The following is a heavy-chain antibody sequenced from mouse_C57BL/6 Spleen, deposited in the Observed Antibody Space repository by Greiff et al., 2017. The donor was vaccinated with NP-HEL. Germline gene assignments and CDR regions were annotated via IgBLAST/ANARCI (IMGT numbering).Heavy chain of an antibody. D-gene: IGHD3-2*02. V-gene: IGHV5-6*01. CDR3: ARLTAQATLFDY. J-gene: IGHJ2*01. Sequence: EVQRVESGGDLVKPGGSLKLSCAASGFTFSSYGMSWVRQTPDKRLEWVATISSGGSYTYYPDSVKGRFTISRDNAKNTLYLQMSSLKSEDTAMYYCARLTAQATLFDYWGQGTTLTVSS. CDR2: ISSGGSYT. CDR1: GFTFSSYG.